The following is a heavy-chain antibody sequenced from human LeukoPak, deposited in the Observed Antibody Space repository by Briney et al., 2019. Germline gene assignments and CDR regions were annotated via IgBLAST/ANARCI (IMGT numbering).Heavy chain of an antibody. J-gene: IGHJ5*02. Sequence: GGSLILSCAASGFTVSNNYMNWVRQAPGKGLEWVSLIYSGGDTHYADSVKGRFTISRDSSTNTLYLQMNSMRAEDTAVYYCARDPPAVRTNTYAWGQGNLVTVSS. CDR2: IYSGGDT. CDR3: ARDPPAVRTNTYA. CDR1: GFTVSNNY. D-gene: IGHD4/OR15-4a*01. V-gene: IGHV3-66*01.